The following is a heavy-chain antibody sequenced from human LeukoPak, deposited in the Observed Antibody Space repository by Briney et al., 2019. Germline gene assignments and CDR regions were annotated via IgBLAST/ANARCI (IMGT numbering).Heavy chain of an antibody. D-gene: IGHD3-3*01. Sequence: SETLSLTCAVFGGSFDGYYWSWIRQSPGKGLEGIGEITYDGRTKYNPSLRGRVSISVDTSKIQFSLNLTSVTAADTAIYYCARGLASGYPPIPFDYWGQGTQVTVSS. J-gene: IGHJ4*02. CDR3: ARGLASGYPPIPFDY. CDR2: ITYDGRT. V-gene: IGHV4-34*01. CDR1: GGSFDGYY.